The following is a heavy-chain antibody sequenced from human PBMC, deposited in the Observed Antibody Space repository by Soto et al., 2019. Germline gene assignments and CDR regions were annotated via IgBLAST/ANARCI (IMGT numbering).Heavy chain of an antibody. V-gene: IGHV3-21*01. J-gene: IGHJ4*02. CDR3: ATVATAALGVSDFDY. D-gene: IGHD6-6*01. Sequence: GGSLRLSCAASGFTFSSYSMNWVRQAPGKGLEWVSSISSSSSYIYYADSVKGRFTISRDNAKNSLYLQMNSLRAEDTAVYYCATVATAALGVSDFDYWGQGTLVTVSS. CDR2: ISSSSSYI. CDR1: GFTFSSYS.